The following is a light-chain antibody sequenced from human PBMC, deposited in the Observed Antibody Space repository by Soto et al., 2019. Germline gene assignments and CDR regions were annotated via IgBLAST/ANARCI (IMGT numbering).Light chain of an antibody. J-gene: IGKJ1*01. Sequence: EIVLTQSPGTLSLSPGERATLSCRASQSVSTSYLAWYQQKPGQAPRLLIYGASIRATGIPARFSGSGSGTDFTLTISSLQSEDFAVYYCQQYNNWPQTFGQGTKVDIK. CDR3: QQYNNWPQT. V-gene: IGKV3-15*01. CDR2: GAS. CDR1: QSVSTSY.